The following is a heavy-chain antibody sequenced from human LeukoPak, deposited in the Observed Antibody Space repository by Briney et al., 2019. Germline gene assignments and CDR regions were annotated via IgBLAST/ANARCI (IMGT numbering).Heavy chain of an antibody. J-gene: IGHJ5*02. CDR3: ARHARLRFLEWYPLAWFDP. Sequence: ASVKVSCKASGYTFTSYGISWVRQAPGQGLEWMGWISAYNGNTNYAQKLQGRVTMTTDTSTSTAYMELSSLRSEDTAVYYCARHARLRFLEWYPLAWFDPWGQGTLVTVSS. CDR2: ISAYNGNT. V-gene: IGHV1-18*01. CDR1: GYTFTSYG. D-gene: IGHD3-3*01.